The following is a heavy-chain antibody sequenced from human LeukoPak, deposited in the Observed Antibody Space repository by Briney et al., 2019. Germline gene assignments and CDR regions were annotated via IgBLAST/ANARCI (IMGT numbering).Heavy chain of an antibody. CDR1: GFTFSSYG. CDR2: IWYDGSNK. V-gene: IGHV3-33*01. CDR3: ARPTKGSGSGYYSGDWYFDL. D-gene: IGHD3-22*01. J-gene: IGHJ2*01. Sequence: GRSLRLSCAASGFTFSSYGMHWVRQAPGKGLEWVAVIWYDGSNKYYADSVKGRFTISRDNSKNTLYLQMNSLGAEDTAVYYCARPTKGSGSGYYSGDWYFDLWGRGTLVTVSS.